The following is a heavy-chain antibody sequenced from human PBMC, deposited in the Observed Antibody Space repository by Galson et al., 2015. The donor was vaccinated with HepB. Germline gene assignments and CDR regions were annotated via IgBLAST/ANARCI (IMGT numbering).Heavy chain of an antibody. V-gene: IGHV3-30*07. J-gene: IGHJ4*02. Sequence: SLRLSCAVSGFTFSRHAFHWVRQAPGRGLEWVALISSDYTSKFYADSVMGRLTIPRDNSKDTVYLQMNSLRDEDTAVYYCASDCDGSGSFYNMLGYWGQGTMVTVSS. CDR3: ASDCDGSGSFYNMLGY. CDR1: GFTFSRHA. CDR2: ISSDYTSK. D-gene: IGHD3-10*01.